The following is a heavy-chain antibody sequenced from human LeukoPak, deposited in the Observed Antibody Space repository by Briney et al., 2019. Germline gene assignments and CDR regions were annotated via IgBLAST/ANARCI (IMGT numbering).Heavy chain of an antibody. CDR1: GFRFSSYV. D-gene: IGHD2-15*01. V-gene: IGHV3-23*01. CDR2: ISGSGGST. J-gene: IGHJ5*02. CDR3: AKDQCSGISCYSNWFDP. Sequence: GGSLRLSCAASGFRFSSYVMSWVRQAPGKGLEWVSAISGSGGSTYYADSVKGRFTISRDNSKNTLYLQMNSLRAKDTAVYYCAKDQCSGISCYSNWFDPWGQGTLVTVSS.